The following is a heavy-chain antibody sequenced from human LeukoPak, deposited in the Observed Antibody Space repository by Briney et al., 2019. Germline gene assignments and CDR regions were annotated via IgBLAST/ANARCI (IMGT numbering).Heavy chain of an antibody. CDR1: GYSISSGYY. D-gene: IGHD7-27*01. V-gene: IGHV4-38-2*02. Sequence: SETLSLTCTVSGYSISSGYYWGWIRQPPGKGLEWIGSIYESGSTYYNPSLKSRVTISADTSQNQFSLKLSSVTAADTAVYYCASRKLGNDYWGQGTLVTVSS. J-gene: IGHJ4*02. CDR3: ASRKLGNDY. CDR2: IYESGST.